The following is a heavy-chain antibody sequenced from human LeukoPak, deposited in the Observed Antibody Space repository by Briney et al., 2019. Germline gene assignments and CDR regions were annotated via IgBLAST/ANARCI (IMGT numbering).Heavy chain of an antibody. Sequence: ASVKVSCKASGYTFTSYDINWVRRATGQGLEWMGWMNPNSGNTGYAQKFQGRVTITRNTSISTAYMELSSLRSEDTAVYYCARVTVNENYYYYMNVWGKGTTVTVSS. CDR2: MNPNSGNT. D-gene: IGHD4-11*01. CDR3: ARVTVNENYYYYMNV. J-gene: IGHJ6*03. CDR1: GYTFTSYD. V-gene: IGHV1-8*03.